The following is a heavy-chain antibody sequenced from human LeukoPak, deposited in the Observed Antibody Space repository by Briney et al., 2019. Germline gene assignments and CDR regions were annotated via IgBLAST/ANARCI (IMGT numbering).Heavy chain of an antibody. CDR2: IIPILGIA. CDR3: ARYDDYGSLNWFDP. V-gene: IGHV1-69*02. J-gene: IGHJ5*02. D-gene: IGHD4-17*01. CDR1: GGTFSSYT. Sequence: SVKVSCKASGGTFSSYTISWLRQAPGQGLEWMGRIIPILGIANYAQKFQGRVTITADKSTSTAYMELSSLRSEDTAVYYCARYDDYGSLNWFDPWGQGTRVPVSS.